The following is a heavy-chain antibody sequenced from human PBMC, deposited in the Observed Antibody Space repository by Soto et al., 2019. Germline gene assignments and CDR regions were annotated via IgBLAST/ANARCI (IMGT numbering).Heavy chain of an antibody. CDR1: GFTFNTYA. D-gene: IGHD6-19*01. V-gene: IGHV3-23*05. CDR2: IGSDGTAI. CDR3: AGPGLTVLGTRYFDH. Sequence: EVQLLESGGGLVQPGGSLRLSCAASGFTFNTYAMSWVRQAPGKGLEWVSAIGSDGTAIQYADSVKGRFTISKDNSKDTLYLQLNSLRAEDTAVYYCAGPGLTVLGTRYFDHWVQGSLVTVSS. J-gene: IGHJ4*02.